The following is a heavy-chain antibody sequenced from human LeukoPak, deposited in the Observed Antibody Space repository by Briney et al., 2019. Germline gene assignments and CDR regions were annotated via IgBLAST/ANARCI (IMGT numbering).Heavy chain of an antibody. Sequence: ASVKVSCKASGGTFSSYAISWVRQAPGQGLEWMGGIIPIFGTANYARKFQGRVTITADESTSTAYMDLSSLRSEDTAVYYCAREGVVVPAARHWGQGTLVTVSS. CDR3: AREGVVVPAARH. D-gene: IGHD2-2*01. CDR1: GGTFSSYA. J-gene: IGHJ1*01. V-gene: IGHV1-69*01. CDR2: IIPIFGTA.